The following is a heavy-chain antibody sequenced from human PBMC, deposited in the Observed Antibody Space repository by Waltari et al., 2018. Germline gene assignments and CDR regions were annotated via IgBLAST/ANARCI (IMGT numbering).Heavy chain of an antibody. J-gene: IGHJ6*02. CDR3: ASAYSGSYYDYYYYYGMDG. V-gene: IGHV1-18*01. CDR2: ISAYNGHT. D-gene: IGHD1-26*01. Sequence: EVKKPGASVKVSCKASGYTFTSSGLSWVRQAPGQGLEWMGWISAYNGHTNYAQKLQGRVTMTKDTSTSTAYMELRSLSSDDTAVYYCASAYSGSYYDYYYYYGMDGWGQGTTVTVSS. CDR1: GYTFTSSG.